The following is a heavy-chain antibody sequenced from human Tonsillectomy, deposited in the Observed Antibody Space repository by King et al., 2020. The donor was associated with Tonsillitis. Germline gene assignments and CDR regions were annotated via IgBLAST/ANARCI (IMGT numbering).Heavy chain of an antibody. CDR3: ARDPGYSSGWYLDY. Sequence: VQLVESGAEVKKPGASVKVSCKASGYTFTSFGSSWVRLSPGQGLEWMVWISAYDGNTNFAQKCQGRVTMTTDSSTSTAYMEMRSLRPDDTAVYYCARDPGYSSGWYLDYWGQGTLVTVSS. D-gene: IGHD6-19*01. J-gene: IGHJ4*02. V-gene: IGHV1-18*01. CDR1: GYTFTSFG. CDR2: ISAYDGNT.